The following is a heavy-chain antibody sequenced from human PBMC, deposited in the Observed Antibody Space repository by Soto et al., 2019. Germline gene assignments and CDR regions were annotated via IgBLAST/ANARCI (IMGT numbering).Heavy chain of an antibody. CDR2: ISSNSGAI. CDR3: VKGTFSSSKVIFDY. V-gene: IGHV3-9*01. Sequence: EVQLVETGGGLAQPGRSLRLSCVASGFIFEDYDMHWVRQVPGKGLEWVSSISSNSGAIKYADSVKGRFTLSRDNANNFMYLEMKSLRVEDTAFYFCVKGTFSSSKVIFDYWGQGTLVTISS. J-gene: IGHJ4*02. CDR1: GFIFEDYD. D-gene: IGHD6-6*01.